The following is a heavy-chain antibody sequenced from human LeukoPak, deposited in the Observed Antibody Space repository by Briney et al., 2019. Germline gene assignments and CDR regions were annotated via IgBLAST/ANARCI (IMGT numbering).Heavy chain of an antibody. V-gene: IGHV1-2*02. CDR1: GYTFTGHY. CDR3: ARSHYYGSGSPRRKFDP. D-gene: IGHD3-10*01. J-gene: IGHJ5*02. Sequence: ASVTVSCKASGYTFTGHYMHWVRQAPGQGLEWMGWISPNSGDTDYAQRFQGRVTMTRDTSISTAYMELSRLRSDDTAVYYCARSHYYGSGSPRRKFDPWRRGTLV. CDR2: ISPNSGDT.